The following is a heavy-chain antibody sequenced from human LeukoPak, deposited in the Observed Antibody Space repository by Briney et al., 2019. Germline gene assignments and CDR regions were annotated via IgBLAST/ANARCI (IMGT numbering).Heavy chain of an antibody. V-gene: IGHV5-51*01. CDR2: IYPGDSDT. J-gene: IGHJ5*02. CDR1: GYSFTSYW. CDR3: ARSLRVAAGWFDP. Sequence: GESLKISCKGSGYSFTSYWIGWVRQMPGKGLEGMGIIYPGDSDTRYSPSFQGQATISADKSISTAYLQWSSLKASDTAMYYCARSLRVAAGWFDPWGQGTLVTVSS. D-gene: IGHD2-15*01.